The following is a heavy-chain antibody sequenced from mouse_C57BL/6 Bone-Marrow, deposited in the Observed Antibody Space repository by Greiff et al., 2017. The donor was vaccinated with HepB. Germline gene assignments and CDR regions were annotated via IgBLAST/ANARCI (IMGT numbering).Heavy chain of an antibody. Sequence: VQLHQSGAELVRPGTSVKMSCKASGYTFTNYWIGWAKQRPGHGLEWIGDIYPGGGYTNYNEKFKGKATLTADKSSSTAYMQFSSLTSEDSAIYYCARRGYGSSYGFSWFAYWGQGTLVTVSA. V-gene: IGHV1-63*01. CDR1: GYTFTNYW. CDR2: IYPGGGYT. J-gene: IGHJ3*01. D-gene: IGHD1-1*01. CDR3: ARRGYGSSYGFSWFAY.